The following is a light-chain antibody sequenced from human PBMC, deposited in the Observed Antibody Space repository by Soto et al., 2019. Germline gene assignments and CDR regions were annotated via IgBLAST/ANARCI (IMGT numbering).Light chain of an antibody. CDR1: QSVSSSY. CDR3: QQYGSSLLT. Sequence: ENVLKQSPGTMSLSPGERATLSCRASQSVSSSYLAWYQQKPGQAPRLLIYGASSRATGIPDRFSGSGSGTDFTLTISRLEPEDFAVYYCQQYGSSLLTFGGGTKVEIK. V-gene: IGKV3-20*01. J-gene: IGKJ4*01. CDR2: GAS.